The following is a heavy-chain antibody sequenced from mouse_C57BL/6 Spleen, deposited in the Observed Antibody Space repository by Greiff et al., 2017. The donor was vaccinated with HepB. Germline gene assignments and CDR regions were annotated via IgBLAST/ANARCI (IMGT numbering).Heavy chain of an antibody. CDR2: IGGGGGNT. V-gene: IGHV5-9*01. D-gene: IGHD1-1*01. Sequence: EVKLVESGGGLVKPGGSLKLSCAASGFTFSSYTMSWVRQTPEKRLEWVATIGGGGGNTYYPDSVKGRFTISRDNAKNTLYLQMSSLRSEDTALYYCARPPYYGSSYWYFDVWGTGTTVTVSS. J-gene: IGHJ1*03. CDR1: GFTFSSYT. CDR3: ARPPYYGSSYWYFDV.